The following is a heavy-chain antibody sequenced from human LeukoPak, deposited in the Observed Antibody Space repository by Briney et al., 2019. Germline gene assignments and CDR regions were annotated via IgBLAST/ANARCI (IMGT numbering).Heavy chain of an antibody. V-gene: IGHV4-61*02. Sequence: SETLSLTCTVSGGSISSGSYYWSWIRQPAGRGLEWIGRIYTSGSTNYNPSLKSRVTISVDTSKNQFSLKLSSVTAADTAVYYCAREQYSYYYYGMDVWGQGTTVTVSS. J-gene: IGHJ6*02. CDR2: IYTSGST. D-gene: IGHD5-18*01. CDR3: AREQYSYYYYGMDV. CDR1: GGSISSGSYY.